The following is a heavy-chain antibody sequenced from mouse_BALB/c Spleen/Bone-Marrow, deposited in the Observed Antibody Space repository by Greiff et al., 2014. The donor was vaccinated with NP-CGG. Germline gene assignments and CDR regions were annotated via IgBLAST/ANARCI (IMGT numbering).Heavy chain of an antibody. CDR2: IDPFNGGT. V-gene: IGHV1S135*01. Sequence: EVQGVESGPELMKPGASVKISCKASGYSFTSYYMHWVKQSHGKSLEWIGYIDPFNGGTSYNQKFKGKATLTVDKSSSTAYMHLSSLTSEDSVVYYCAPLSRYFDVWGAGTTVTVSS. D-gene: IGHD6-2*01. J-gene: IGHJ1*01. CDR1: GYSFTSYY. CDR3: APLSRYFDV.